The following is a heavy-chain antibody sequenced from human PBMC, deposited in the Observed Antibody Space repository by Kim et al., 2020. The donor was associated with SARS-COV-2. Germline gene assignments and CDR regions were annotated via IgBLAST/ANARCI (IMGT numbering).Heavy chain of an antibody. CDR1: GFTVSSYY. CDR2: IYSGGST. J-gene: IGHJ6*02. V-gene: IGHV3-66*01. Sequence: GGSLRLSCAASGFTVSSYYMTWVRQAPGKGLEWVSVIYSGGSTYYADSVKGRFTISRDNSENTLYLHMNSLRAEDTAVYYCGRGYYYGSDYYALDVWGQGTTVPVSS. CDR3: GRGYYYGSDYYALDV. D-gene: IGHD3-10*01.